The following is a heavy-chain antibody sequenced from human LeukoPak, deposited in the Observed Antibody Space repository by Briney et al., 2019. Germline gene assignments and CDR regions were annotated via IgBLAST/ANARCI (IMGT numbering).Heavy chain of an antibody. CDR1: GGSISSGGYY. Sequence: PSETLSLTCAVSGGSISSGGYYWSWIRQPPGKGLEYIGYVFSSGNTNYNPSLKSRVTISLDTSKNQFSLKLRSVTAADTAVYYCARELYTNHDLLWFDPWGQGTLVTVSS. D-gene: IGHD4-11*01. J-gene: IGHJ5*02. V-gene: IGHV4-61*08. CDR2: VFSSGNT. CDR3: ARELYTNHDLLWFDP.